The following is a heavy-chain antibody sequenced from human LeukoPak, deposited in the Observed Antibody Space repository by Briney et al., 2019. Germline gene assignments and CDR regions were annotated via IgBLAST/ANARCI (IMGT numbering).Heavy chain of an antibody. D-gene: IGHD3-10*01. J-gene: IGHJ4*02. CDR3: ARAPRGSYYHYYFDY. CDR2: ISSNGGST. V-gene: IGHV3-64*01. Sequence: GGSLRLSCAASGFTFSSYAMHWVRQAPGKGLEYVSAISSNGGSTYYANSVKGRFTISRDNSKNTLYLQMGSLRAEDMAVYYCARAPRGSYYHYYFDYWGQGTLVTVSS. CDR1: GFTFSSYA.